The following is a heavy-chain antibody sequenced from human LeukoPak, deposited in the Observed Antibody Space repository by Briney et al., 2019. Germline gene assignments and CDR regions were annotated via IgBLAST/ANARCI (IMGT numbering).Heavy chain of an antibody. D-gene: IGHD3-22*01. Sequence: PSETLSLTCTVSGGSISSSSYYWGWIRQPPGKGLEWIGSIYYSGSTYYNPSLKSRVTISVDTSKNQFSLKLSSVTAADTAVYYCARDETNYYDSSGYVNWFDPWGQGTLVTVSS. CDR3: ARDETNYYDSSGYVNWFDP. CDR1: GGSISSSSYY. V-gene: IGHV4-39*02. CDR2: IYYSGST. J-gene: IGHJ5*02.